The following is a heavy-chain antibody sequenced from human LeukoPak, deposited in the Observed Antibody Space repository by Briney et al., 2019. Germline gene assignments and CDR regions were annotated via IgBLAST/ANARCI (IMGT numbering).Heavy chain of an antibody. CDR1: EFTFSHYA. CDR2: ISNDGSNT. V-gene: IGHV3-30*18. D-gene: IGHD2-2*03. J-gene: IGHJ4*02. Sequence: GGSLRLSCAASEFTFSHYAMHWVRQAPGKGLEWVALISNDGSNTYHADSVKGRFTISRDKSKNTLDLQMNSLRADDTAVYYCAKDGYCSSTGCYPNHFDSWGQGTLVTVSS. CDR3: AKDGYCSSTGCYPNHFDS.